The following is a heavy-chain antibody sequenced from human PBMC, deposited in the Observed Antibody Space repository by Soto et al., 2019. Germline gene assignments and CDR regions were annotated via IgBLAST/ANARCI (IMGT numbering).Heavy chain of an antibody. D-gene: IGHD5-18*01. J-gene: IGHJ3*02. V-gene: IGHV1-24*01. Sequence: ASVKVSCKVSGYTLTELSMHWVRQAPGKGLEWMGGFDPEDGETIYAQKFQGRVTMTEDTSTDTAYMELSSLRSEDTAVYYCATDWRGYSYGSKGFVHAFDIWGQGTMVTVSS. CDR1: GYTLTELS. CDR2: FDPEDGET. CDR3: ATDWRGYSYGSKGFVHAFDI.